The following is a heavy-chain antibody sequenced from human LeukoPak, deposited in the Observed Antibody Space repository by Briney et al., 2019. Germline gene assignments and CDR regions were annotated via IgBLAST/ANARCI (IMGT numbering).Heavy chain of an antibody. CDR3: ARESTVTPSFDY. J-gene: IGHJ4*02. V-gene: IGHV4-59*01. CDR1: GGSISSYY. D-gene: IGHD4-17*01. Sequence: SETLSLTCTVSGGSISSYYWSWIRQPPGKGLEWIGYIYYSGSTNYNPSLKSRVTISVDTSKNQFSLKLRSVTAADTAVYYCARESTVTPSFDYWGQGTLVTVSS. CDR2: IYYSGST.